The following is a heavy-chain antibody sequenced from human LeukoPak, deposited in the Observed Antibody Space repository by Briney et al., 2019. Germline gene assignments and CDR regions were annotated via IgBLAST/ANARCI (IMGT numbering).Heavy chain of an antibody. D-gene: IGHD3-22*01. CDR2: ISGSGGST. Sequence: ETGGSLRLSCAASGFTFSSYAMSWVRQAPGKGLEWVSAISGSGGSTYYADSVKGRFTISRDNSKNALYLQMNSLRAEDTAAYYCAKSGYNYYGSSGYADYWGQGTLVTVSS. V-gene: IGHV3-23*01. CDR1: GFTFSSYA. CDR3: AKSGYNYYGSSGYADY. J-gene: IGHJ4*02.